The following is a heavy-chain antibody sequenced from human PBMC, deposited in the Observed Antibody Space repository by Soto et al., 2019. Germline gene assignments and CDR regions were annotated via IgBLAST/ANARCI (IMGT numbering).Heavy chain of an antibody. Sequence: QLQLQESGPGLVKPSGTLSLTCAVSGGSISRSDWWNWVRQPPGKGLEWIGEISESGSPNYNPTLKSRVTISIDKAKKYFSLKLDSVTAADTAVYYCAREVSGVQAFDYWGQGSLVTVSS. J-gene: IGHJ4*02. CDR2: ISESGSP. CDR1: GGSISRSDW. D-gene: IGHD2-21*01. CDR3: AREVSGVQAFDY. V-gene: IGHV4-4*02.